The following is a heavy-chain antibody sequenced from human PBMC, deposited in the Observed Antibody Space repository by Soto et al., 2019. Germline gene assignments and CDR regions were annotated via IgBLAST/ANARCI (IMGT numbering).Heavy chain of an antibody. J-gene: IGHJ3*02. CDR2: IWYDGSNK. CDR3: ARATSGIFDALDT. Sequence: QVQLVESGGGVVQPGRSLRLSCAASGFTFGTYGMHWVLQAPGKGLEWVAVIWYDGSNKYHADSVKGRFTISRENSKNTVYLQMNSLRAEDTAVYYCARATSGIFDALDTWGQGTMVTVSS. D-gene: IGHD1-26*01. CDR1: GFTFGTYG. V-gene: IGHV3-33*01.